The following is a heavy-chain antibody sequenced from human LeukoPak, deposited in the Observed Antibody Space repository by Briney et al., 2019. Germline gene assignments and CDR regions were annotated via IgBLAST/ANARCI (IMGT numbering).Heavy chain of an antibody. CDR3: ARDGYDSSGYSPSNYAFDI. CDR1: GGTFSSYA. V-gene: IGHV1-69*13. J-gene: IGHJ3*02. Sequence: SVKVSCKASGGTFSSYAISWVRQAPGQGLEWMGGIIPIFGTANYAQKFQGRVTITADESTSTAYMELSSLRSEDTAVYYCARDGYDSSGYSPSNYAFDIWGQGTMVTVSS. CDR2: IIPIFGTA. D-gene: IGHD3-22*01.